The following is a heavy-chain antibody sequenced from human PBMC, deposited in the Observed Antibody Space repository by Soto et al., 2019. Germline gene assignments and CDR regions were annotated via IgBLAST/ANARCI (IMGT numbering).Heavy chain of an antibody. V-gene: IGHV3-30-3*01. Sequence: QVPLVESGGGVVQPGRSLRLSCAASGLTFSNYAMHWVRQAPGKGLEWVAFISYDGTNRCYPDSVKGRFTISRDNSKNTVYLQRKSLKTEDTAVYYCARESSSAVTTGGGGSAKDYWGQGTLVTVSS. CDR2: ISYDGTNR. CDR1: GLTFSNYA. D-gene: IGHD4-17*01. CDR3: ARESSSAVTTGGGGSAKDY. J-gene: IGHJ4*02.